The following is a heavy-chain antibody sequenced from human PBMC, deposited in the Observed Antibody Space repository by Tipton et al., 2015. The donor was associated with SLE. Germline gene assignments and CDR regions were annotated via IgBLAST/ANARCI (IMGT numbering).Heavy chain of an antibody. Sequence: SLRLSCAASGFTFSSYEMSWIRQAPGKGLGWVSYISSSGSTIYYADSVKGRFTISRDNAKNSLYLQMNSLRAEDTAVYYCAKRRPPTEDSGYDSVDYRGQGTLVTVSS. CDR2: ISSSGSTI. V-gene: IGHV3-48*03. D-gene: IGHD5-12*01. CDR1: GFTFSSYE. J-gene: IGHJ4*02. CDR3: AKRRPPTEDSGYDSVDY.